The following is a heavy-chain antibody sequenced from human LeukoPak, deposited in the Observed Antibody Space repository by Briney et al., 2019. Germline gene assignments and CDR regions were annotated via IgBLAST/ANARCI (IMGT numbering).Heavy chain of an antibody. Sequence: GGSLRLSCAASGFTFSSYGMHWVRHAPGKGLEWVAVISYDGSNKYYADSVKGRFTISRDNSKNTLYLQMNSLRAEDTAVYYCAKDRRIAAAGYYFDYWGQGTLVTVSS. D-gene: IGHD6-13*01. CDR1: GFTFSSYG. CDR2: ISYDGSNK. J-gene: IGHJ4*02. V-gene: IGHV3-30*18. CDR3: AKDRRIAAAGYYFDY.